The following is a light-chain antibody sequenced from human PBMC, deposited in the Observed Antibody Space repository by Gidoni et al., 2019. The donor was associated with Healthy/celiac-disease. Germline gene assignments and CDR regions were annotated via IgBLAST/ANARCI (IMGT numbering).Light chain of an antibody. J-gene: IGLJ1*01. CDR1: SSDVGSYNL. CDR3: CSYAGSSTYV. Sequence: QSALTPPASVSGSPGQSITISCTGTSSDVGSYNLVSWYQQHPGKAPKLMIYEGSKRPSWVSNRFSGSKSGNTASLTISGLQAEDEADYYCCSYAGSSTYVFGTGTKVTVL. V-gene: IGLV2-23*01. CDR2: EGS.